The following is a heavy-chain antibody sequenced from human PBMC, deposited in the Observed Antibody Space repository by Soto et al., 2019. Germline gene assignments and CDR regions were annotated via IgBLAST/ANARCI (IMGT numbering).Heavy chain of an antibody. J-gene: IGHJ4*02. Sequence: SETLSLTCAVSGASIGTNNWWSWVRQPLGKGLEWIGEVYHSGTTNCNPSLKSRVTISIDKSKNQFSLTLTSMTAADTALYYCAVPGRGDFDYGSQRTVV. V-gene: IGHV4-4*02. CDR1: GASIGTNNW. CDR3: AVPGRGDFDY. CDR2: VYHSGTT. D-gene: IGHD5-12*01.